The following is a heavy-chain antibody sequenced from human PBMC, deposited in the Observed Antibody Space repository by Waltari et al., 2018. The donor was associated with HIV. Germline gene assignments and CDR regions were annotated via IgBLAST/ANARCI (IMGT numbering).Heavy chain of an antibody. CDR1: GPDFGSDG. CDR3: ARDSSQVHWFGESLAL. D-gene: IGHD3-10*01. J-gene: IGHJ4*02. V-gene: IGHV3-30*03. Sequence: QVQLVESGGGVVQPGDVLRLSCAASGPDFGSDGMHWVRQAPGKGLGGLGAISYEWMKKYYGDALRGRLTISRENSKKTLYLQMNTLRPEDTAIYFCARDSSQVHWFGESLALWGQGTLVIVSS. CDR2: ISYEWMKK.